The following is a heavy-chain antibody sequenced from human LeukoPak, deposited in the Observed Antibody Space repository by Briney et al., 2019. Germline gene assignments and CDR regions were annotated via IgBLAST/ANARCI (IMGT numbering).Heavy chain of an antibody. V-gene: IGHV3-23*01. CDR1: GFTFSSYA. CDR3: AKVITMIVVANDY. CDR2: ISGSGGST. Sequence: GGSLRLSCAASGFTFSSYAMSWVRQAPGKGLEWVSAISGSGGSTYYADSVKGRFTISRDNSKNTLYLQMNSLRAEDTAVYDCAKVITMIVVANDYWGQGTLVTVSS. D-gene: IGHD3-22*01. J-gene: IGHJ4*02.